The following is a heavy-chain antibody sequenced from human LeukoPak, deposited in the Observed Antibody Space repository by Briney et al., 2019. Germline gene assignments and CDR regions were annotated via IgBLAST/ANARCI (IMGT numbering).Heavy chain of an antibody. D-gene: IGHD6-19*01. V-gene: IGHV1-2*02. Sequence: ASVKVSCKASGYTFTGYYMHWVRQVPGQGLEWMGWINPNSGGTNYAQKFQGRVTMTRDTSISTAYMELSRLRSDDTAVYYCARGGDSSGWYVNYGMDVWGQGTTVTVSS. CDR3: ARGGDSSGWYVNYGMDV. CDR1: GYTFTGYY. CDR2: INPNSGGT. J-gene: IGHJ6*02.